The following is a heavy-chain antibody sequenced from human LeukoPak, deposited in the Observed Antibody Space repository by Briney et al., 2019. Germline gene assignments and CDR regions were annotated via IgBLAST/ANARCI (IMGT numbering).Heavy chain of an antibody. CDR1: GFTFSSYS. V-gene: IGHV3-21*04. CDR2: ISSSSSYI. Sequence: KLGGSLRLSCAASGFTFSSYSMNWVRQAPGKGLEWVSSISSSSSYIYYADSVKGRFTISRDNAKNTLYLQMNSLRAEDTAVYYCAHGLGNFCYWYFELWGRGTLVTVSS. D-gene: IGHD1-1*01. J-gene: IGHJ2*01. CDR3: AHGLGNFCYWYFEL.